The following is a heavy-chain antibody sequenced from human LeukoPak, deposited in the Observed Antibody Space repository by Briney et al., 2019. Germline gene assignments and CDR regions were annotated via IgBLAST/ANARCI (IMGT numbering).Heavy chain of an antibody. V-gene: IGHV3-74*01. J-gene: IGHJ4*02. CDR2: INTDGSST. Sequence: GGSLRLSCAASGFTFSSYWMHWVRQVPGKGLVWVSRINTDGSSTTYADSVKGRFTISRDNTENTLHLQVSSLRAEDTAVYYCAREWKKTGAFDHWGQGTLVTVSS. CDR1: GFTFSSYW. CDR3: AREWKKTGAFDH. D-gene: IGHD1-1*01.